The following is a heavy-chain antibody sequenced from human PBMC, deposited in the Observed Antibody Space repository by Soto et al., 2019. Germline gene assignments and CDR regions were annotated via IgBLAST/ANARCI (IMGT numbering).Heavy chain of an antibody. Sequence: AETLSLTCTVSCGSIYTYSWTWIRQPAGKGLEWIGHIYSSGSANYNPSLKSRASLSVDTSKNQFSLKLNSVTAADTAVYYCATILGATDYWRQGTLV. V-gene: IGHV4-4*07. CDR3: ATILGATDY. D-gene: IGHD1-26*01. CDR2: IYSSGSA. CDR1: CGSIYTYS. J-gene: IGHJ4*02.